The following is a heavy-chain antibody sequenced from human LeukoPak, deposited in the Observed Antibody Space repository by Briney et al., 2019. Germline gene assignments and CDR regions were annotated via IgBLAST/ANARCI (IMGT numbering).Heavy chain of an antibody. V-gene: IGHV3-53*01. CDR2: IYSGGST. Sequence: GGSLRLSCAASGFTVSSNYMSWVRQAPGKGLEWVSVIYSGGSTYYADSVKGRFTISRDNSKNTLYLQMNSLRAEDTAVYYCAKSYNGYESKPDYWGQGTLVTVSS. CDR1: GFTVSSNY. J-gene: IGHJ4*02. D-gene: IGHD5-12*01. CDR3: AKSYNGYESKPDY.